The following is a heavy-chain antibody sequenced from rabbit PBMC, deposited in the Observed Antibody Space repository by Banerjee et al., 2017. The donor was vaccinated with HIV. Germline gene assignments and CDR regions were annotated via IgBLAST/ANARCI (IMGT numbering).Heavy chain of an antibody. J-gene: IGHJ4*01. Sequence: QEQLEESGGDLVKPGGSLKLSCKASGFDFSSYGVSWVRQAPGKGLEWIAYIYAASDTTYYASWAKGRFTISKTSSTTVTLQMTSLTAADTATYFCAREAGSVYWDFNLWGQGTLVTVS. D-gene: IGHD8-1*01. CDR1: GFDFSSYG. CDR3: AREAGSVYWDFNL. CDR2: IYAASDTT. V-gene: IGHV1S45*01.